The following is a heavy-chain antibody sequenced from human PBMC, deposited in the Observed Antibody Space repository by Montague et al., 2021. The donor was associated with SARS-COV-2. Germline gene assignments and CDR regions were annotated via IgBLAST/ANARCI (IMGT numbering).Heavy chain of an antibody. Sequence: SETLSLTCTVSGGSLSSDYWSWIRQSPGKGLEWIGYFYSVGSTDYNPSLKSRATISRDTSKNQFSLKVRSVSAADTAVYYCARETMTADAFDIWGQGTMVTVSS. V-gene: IGHV4-59*01. CDR3: ARETMTADAFDI. D-gene: IGHD1-14*01. CDR2: FYSVGST. CDR1: GGSLSSDY. J-gene: IGHJ3*02.